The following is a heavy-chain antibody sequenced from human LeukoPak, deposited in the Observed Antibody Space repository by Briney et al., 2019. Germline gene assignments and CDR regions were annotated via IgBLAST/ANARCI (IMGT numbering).Heavy chain of an antibody. V-gene: IGHV3-48*02. CDR1: GFTFSSYN. CDR3: AREGVPGGFDI. Sequence: GGSLRLSCAVSGFTFSSYNMNWVRQAPGKGLDWVSHISSSSRTIYYADSVKGRFTISRDNAKNSLYLQMNNLRDEDTAVYYCAREGVPGGFDIWGRGTMVTVSS. J-gene: IGHJ3*02. D-gene: IGHD2-8*02. CDR2: ISSSSRTI.